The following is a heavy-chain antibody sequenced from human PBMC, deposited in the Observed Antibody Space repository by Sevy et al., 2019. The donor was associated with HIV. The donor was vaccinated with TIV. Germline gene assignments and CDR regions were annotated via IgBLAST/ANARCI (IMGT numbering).Heavy chain of an antibody. D-gene: IGHD1-26*01. CDR2: IYYNGHI. Sequence: SETLSLTCTVSGGSITSLYWNWIRQPPVKGLEWIANIYYNGHINYNPSLKSRVTLSLDPSKNQFSLRLSSVTAADTAMYYCAGENAWGRGYSWGQGTLVTVSS. CDR3: AGENAWGRGYS. CDR1: GGSITSLY. J-gene: IGHJ4*02. V-gene: IGHV4-59*08.